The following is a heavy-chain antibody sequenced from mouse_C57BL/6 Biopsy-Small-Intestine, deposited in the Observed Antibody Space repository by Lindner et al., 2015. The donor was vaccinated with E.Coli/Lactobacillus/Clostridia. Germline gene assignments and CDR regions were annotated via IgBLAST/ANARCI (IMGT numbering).Heavy chain of an antibody. CDR1: DYTFTSFW. Sequence: VQLQESGAEMVRPGASVKLSCKASDYTFTSFWMHWVKQRPGQGLEWIGKIDPSDSETHYNQKFKDKATLTVDKSSSTAYMQLNSLASEDSALYYCARWDSNLYYFDYWGQGTTLTVSS. V-gene: IGHV1-52*01. CDR2: IDPSDSET. D-gene: IGHD2-5*01. J-gene: IGHJ2*01. CDR3: ARWDSNLYYFDY.